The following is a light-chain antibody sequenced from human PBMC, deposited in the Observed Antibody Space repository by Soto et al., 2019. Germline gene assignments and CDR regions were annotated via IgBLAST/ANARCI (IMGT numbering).Light chain of an antibody. CDR2: EVS. CDR1: SSDVGGYDY. CDR3: SSYSISTAYL. J-gene: IGLJ1*01. Sequence: QSVLTQPASVSGSPGQSITISCTGTSSDVGGYDYVSWYQLHPGKAPKLMIFEVSNRPSGVSYRFSGSKSGNTASLTISGLQAEDEADYFCSSYSISTAYLFGTGTKVIGL. V-gene: IGLV2-14*01.